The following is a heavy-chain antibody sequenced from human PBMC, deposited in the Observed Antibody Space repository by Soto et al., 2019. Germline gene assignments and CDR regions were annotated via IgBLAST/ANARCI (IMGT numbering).Heavy chain of an antibody. CDR3: VATTWIQVSHYAMDV. J-gene: IGHJ6*02. D-gene: IGHD5-18*01. V-gene: IGHV1-58*02. CDR1: GFTLTNSA. Sequence: GASVKVSCKASGFTLTNSAMQWVRQARGQRLEWIGWIVVGSGHTNYAQKFQERVTITRDMSTSTAYMELSSLTSEDTAVYYCVATTWIQVSHYAMDVWGQGTTVTVSS. CDR2: IVVGSGHT.